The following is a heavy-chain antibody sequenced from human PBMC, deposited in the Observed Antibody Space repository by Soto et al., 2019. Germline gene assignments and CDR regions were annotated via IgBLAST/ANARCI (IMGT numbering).Heavy chain of an antibody. Sequence: QVQLQESGPGLVKASETLSLTCTLSGGSISSYYWSWIRQPPGKGLEWIGYIYPRGSTNYNPSLKRRVTISVDTSKNQFSLKLTSVTAADTAVYYCATVAVADSFDYWGQGTLVTVSS. CDR2: IYPRGST. CDR3: ATVAVADSFDY. V-gene: IGHV4-59*01. D-gene: IGHD6-19*01. J-gene: IGHJ4*02. CDR1: GGSISSYY.